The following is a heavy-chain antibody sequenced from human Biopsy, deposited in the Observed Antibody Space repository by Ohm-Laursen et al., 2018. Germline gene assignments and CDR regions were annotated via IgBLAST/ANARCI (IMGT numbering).Heavy chain of an antibody. CDR2: ILDDGRNK. J-gene: IGHJ4*02. CDR1: GFSFSSCS. D-gene: IGHD1-20*01. Sequence: SLRLSCAASGFSFSSCSMHWVRQGLGKGLERGVVILDDGRNKYYIDSERGRFTISRANSKNTLYLQMNNLRAEDTAVFYCAKDLHNNNWYVENWGQGTLVTVSS. CDR3: AKDLHNNNWYVEN. V-gene: IGHV3-30*18.